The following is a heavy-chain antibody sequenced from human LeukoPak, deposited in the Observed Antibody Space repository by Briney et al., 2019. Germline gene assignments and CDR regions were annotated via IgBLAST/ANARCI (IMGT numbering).Heavy chain of an antibody. CDR2: ISGSGGST. J-gene: IGHJ4*02. CDR3: ARGMYYDILTGPLGFDY. CDR1: GFTFSNYA. V-gene: IGHV3-23*01. Sequence: GGSLRLSCAASGFTFSNYAMSWVRQAPGKGLEWVSSISGSGGSTYYVDSVKGRFTISRDNAKNTVYLQMNSLRAEDTAVYYCARGMYYDILTGPLGFDYWGQGTLVTVSS. D-gene: IGHD3-9*01.